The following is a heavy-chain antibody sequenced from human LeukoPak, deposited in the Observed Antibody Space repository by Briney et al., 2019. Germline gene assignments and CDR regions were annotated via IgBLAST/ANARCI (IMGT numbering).Heavy chain of an antibody. CDR3: ARAPVDVLRFLEWLSFDY. J-gene: IGHJ4*02. CDR1: GFTFSSYS. D-gene: IGHD3-3*01. V-gene: IGHV3-48*01. Sequence: PGGSLRLSCAASGFTFSSYSMNWVRQAPGKGLEWVSYISSSSSTIYYADSVKGRFTISRDNSKNTLYLQMNSLRAEDTAVYYCARAPVDVLRFLEWLSFDYWGQGTLVTVSS. CDR2: ISSSSSTI.